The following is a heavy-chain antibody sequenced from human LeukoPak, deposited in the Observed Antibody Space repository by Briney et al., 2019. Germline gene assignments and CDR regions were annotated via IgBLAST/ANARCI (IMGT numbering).Heavy chain of an antibody. J-gene: IGHJ4*02. CDR2: ISYDGSNK. Sequence: GGSLRLSCAASGFTFSSYAMHWVRQAPGKGLEWVAVISYDGSNKYYADSVKGRFTISRDNSKNTLYLQMNSLRAEDTAVYYCAKDRYGGNSPYDYWGQGTLVTVSS. CDR3: AKDRYGGNSPYDY. D-gene: IGHD4-23*01. CDR1: GFTFSSYA. V-gene: IGHV3-30-3*01.